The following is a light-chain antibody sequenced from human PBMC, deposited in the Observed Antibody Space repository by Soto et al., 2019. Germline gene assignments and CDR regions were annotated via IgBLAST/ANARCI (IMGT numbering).Light chain of an antibody. CDR1: QSISSW. CDR2: DAS. J-gene: IGKJ1*01. CDR3: QQYMSYS. V-gene: IGKV1-5*01. Sequence: DIQMTQSPSTLSASVGDRVTITCRASQSISSWLAWYQQKPGEAPKLLIYDASSLESGVPSRFSGSGSGTEFTLTTSSLQPDDFATYYCQQYMSYSFGQGTKV.